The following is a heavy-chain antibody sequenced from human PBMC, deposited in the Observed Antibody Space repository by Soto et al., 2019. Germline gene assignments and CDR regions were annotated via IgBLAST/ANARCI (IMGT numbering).Heavy chain of an antibody. Sequence: QVQLQESGPGLVKPSQTLSLTCTVSGGSISSGAYYLSWIRQPPGKGLEWIGYIYYSGSTYYNPSHKSRVTISVDTSKNQFSLKLSSVTAADTAVYYCARRYEILFDYWGQGTLVTVSS. V-gene: IGHV4-30-4*01. CDR2: IYYSGST. D-gene: IGHD3-3*01. CDR3: ARRYEILFDY. J-gene: IGHJ4*02. CDR1: GGSISSGAYY.